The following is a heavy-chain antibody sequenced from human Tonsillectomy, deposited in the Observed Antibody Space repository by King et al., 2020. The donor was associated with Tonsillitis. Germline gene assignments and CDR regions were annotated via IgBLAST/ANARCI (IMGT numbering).Heavy chain of an antibody. Sequence: VQLVEFGGGVVQPGRSLRLSCAASGFTFSSYGMHWVRQAPGKGLEWVAVISHDGSNKYYADSVKGRFTISRDNSKNTLYLQMNSLRAEDTAVYYCAKDSSGYLTYYFDYWGQRTLVTVSS. V-gene: IGHV3-30*18. CDR2: ISHDGSNK. D-gene: IGHD3-22*01. J-gene: IGHJ4*02. CDR1: GFTFSSYG. CDR3: AKDSSGYLTYYFDY.